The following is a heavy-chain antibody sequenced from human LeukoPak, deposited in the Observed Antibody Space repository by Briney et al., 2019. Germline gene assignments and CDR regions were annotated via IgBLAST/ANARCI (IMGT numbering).Heavy chain of an antibody. V-gene: IGHV3-48*01. Sequence: GGSLRLSCAASGFTFSSYSMNWVRQAPGKGLEWLSYISSSSRTIYYADSVKGRFTISRDSSKNTLFLQMNRLRPEDAAVYYCAKAPVTTCRGAFCYPFDYWGLGTLVTVSS. J-gene: IGHJ4*02. D-gene: IGHD2-15*01. CDR3: AKAPVTTCRGAFCYPFDY. CDR1: GFTFSSYS. CDR2: ISSSSRTI.